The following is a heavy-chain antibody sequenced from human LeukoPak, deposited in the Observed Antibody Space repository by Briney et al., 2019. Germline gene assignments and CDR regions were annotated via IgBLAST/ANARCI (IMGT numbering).Heavy chain of an antibody. D-gene: IGHD2-2*01. CDR3: ARDRYPAAREFDY. CDR1: GFTFSDYW. V-gene: IGHV3-74*01. CDR2: LDTDGSDT. J-gene: IGHJ4*02. Sequence: GGSLRLSCAASGFTFSDYWMHWVRQTPGKGLVWVSRLDTDGSDTSYADSVKGRFTISRDNAKNTLYLQMNNLRAEDTAMYYCARDRYPAAREFDYWGQGTLVTVSS.